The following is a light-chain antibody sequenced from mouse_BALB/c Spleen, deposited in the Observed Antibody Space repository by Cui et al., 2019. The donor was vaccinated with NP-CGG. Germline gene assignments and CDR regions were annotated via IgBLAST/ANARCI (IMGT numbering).Light chain of an antibody. CDR1: TGAVTTSNY. J-gene: IGLJ1*01. CDR3: ALWYSNHWV. CDR2: GTN. Sequence: AAVTQASAPTTSPGETVTLTCRSSTGAVTTSNYANWVQEKPDHLFTGLIGGTNNRAPGVPARFSGSLIGDKAALTITGAHTEDEAIYFCALWYSNHWVFGGGTKLTVL. V-gene: IGLV1*01.